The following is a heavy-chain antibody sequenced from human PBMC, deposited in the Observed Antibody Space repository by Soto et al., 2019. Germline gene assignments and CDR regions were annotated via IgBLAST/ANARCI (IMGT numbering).Heavy chain of an antibody. D-gene: IGHD3-22*01. CDR1: GGSISSGDYY. V-gene: IGHV4-30-4*01. J-gene: IGHJ4*02. Sequence: SETLSLTCTVSGGSISSGDYYWSWIRQPPGKGLEWIGYIYYSGSTYYNPSLKSRVTISVDTSKNHFSLKLSSVTAADTAVYYCARYRLDYDSSGYYYDWGQGTLVTAPQ. CDR2: IYYSGST. CDR3: ARYRLDYDSSGYYYD.